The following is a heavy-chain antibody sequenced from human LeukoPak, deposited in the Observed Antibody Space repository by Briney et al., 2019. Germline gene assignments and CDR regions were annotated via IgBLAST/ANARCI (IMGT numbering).Heavy chain of an antibody. D-gene: IGHD3-16*01. Sequence: PGGSLRLSCAASGFKFSGFWMTWVRQTPGKGLEWVANIKGDGSEEYHVDSVKGRFTISRDNTESSLFLQMNSLRGEDTAVYYCVRGSRPGGPMGLYHNFDKWGQGTLVTASS. J-gene: IGHJ4*02. CDR2: IKGDGSEE. CDR3: VRGSRPGGPMGLYHNFDK. CDR1: GFKFSGFW. V-gene: IGHV3-7*01.